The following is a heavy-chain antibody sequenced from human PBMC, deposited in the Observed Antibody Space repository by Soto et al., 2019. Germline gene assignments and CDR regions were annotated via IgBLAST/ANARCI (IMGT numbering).Heavy chain of an antibody. CDR1: GYIFTAYS. CDR2: VNPSGGST. V-gene: IGHV1-46*01. J-gene: IGHJ1*01. D-gene: IGHD2-15*01. CDR3: LREENRSDGICSSEYYQR. Sequence: ASVKVSCKASGYIFTAYSMHWVRQAPGQGLEWMGVVNPSGGSTNYAQKFQRRITMTRDTSTSTVYMDLSSLTSDDTAVYHCLREENRSDGICSSEYYQRWGEGTVVTVSA.